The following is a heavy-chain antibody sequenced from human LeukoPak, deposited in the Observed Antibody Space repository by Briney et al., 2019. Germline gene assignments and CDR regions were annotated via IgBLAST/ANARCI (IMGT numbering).Heavy chain of an antibody. CDR1: GFTFDDYG. J-gene: IGHJ4*02. V-gene: IGHV3-20*04. CDR2: INWNGGNT. D-gene: IGHD1-26*01. CDR3: ARHWGVGSRYFDF. Sequence: PGGSLRLSCAASGFTFDDYGMSWVRQAPGKGLEWVSDINWNGGNTGYTDSVKGRFTISRDNAKNSLYLQMNSLRAEDTALYYCARHWGVGSRYFDFWGQGTLVTVSS.